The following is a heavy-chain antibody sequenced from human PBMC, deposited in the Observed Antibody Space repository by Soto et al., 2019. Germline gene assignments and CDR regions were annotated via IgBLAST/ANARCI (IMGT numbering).Heavy chain of an antibody. V-gene: IGHV1-69*01. Sequence: QVQLVQSGAEVKKPGSSVKVSCKASGGTFSSYAISWVRQAPGQGLEWMGGLIPIFGTANYAQKFQGRVTITADESTSTAYMELSSLRSEDTAVYYCASNRYPRIAVAGTTLDYWGQGTLVTVSS. CDR1: GGTFSSYA. J-gene: IGHJ4*02. CDR3: ASNRYPRIAVAGTTLDY. D-gene: IGHD6-19*01. CDR2: LIPIFGTA.